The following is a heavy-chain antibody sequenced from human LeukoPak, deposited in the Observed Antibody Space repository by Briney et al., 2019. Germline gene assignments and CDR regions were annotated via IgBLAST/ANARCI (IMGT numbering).Heavy chain of an antibody. Sequence: YAMSWVRQAPGKGLEWVGFIRSKAYGGTPEYAASVNGRFPISRDDSKTIAYLQMNSLKTEDTAVYYCTRIGTSGGEFDYWGQGTLVIVSS. CDR1: YA. V-gene: IGHV3-49*04. D-gene: IGHD2-2*01. CDR3: TRIGTSGGEFDY. CDR2: IRSKAYGGTP. J-gene: IGHJ4*02.